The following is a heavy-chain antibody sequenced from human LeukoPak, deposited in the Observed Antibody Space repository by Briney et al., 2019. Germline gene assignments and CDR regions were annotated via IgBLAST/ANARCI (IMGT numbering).Heavy chain of an antibody. CDR3: AHRATGYGFDI. J-gene: IGHJ3*02. Sequence: ESGPTLVKPTQTLTLTCTFSGFSLSASGVGVGWIRQPPGRALDRLALIYWNDDRRYSPSLKSRLAVTMDTSRNQVVLTMTNMDPVDTATYYCAHRATGYGFDIWGQGTMVTVSS. CDR2: IYWNDDR. CDR1: GFSLSASGVG. V-gene: IGHV2-5*01. D-gene: IGHD1-1*01.